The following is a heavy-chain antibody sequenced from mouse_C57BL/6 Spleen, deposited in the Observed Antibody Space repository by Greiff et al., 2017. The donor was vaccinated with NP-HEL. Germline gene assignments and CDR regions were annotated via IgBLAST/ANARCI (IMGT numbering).Heavy chain of an antibody. V-gene: IGHV1-39*01. J-gene: IGHJ3*01. CDR2: INPNYGTT. CDR1: GYSFTDYN. CDR3: ARRGGYDYDVPFAY. D-gene: IGHD2-4*01. Sequence: EVQLKESGPELVKPGASVKISCKASGYSFTDYNMNWVKQSNGKSLEWIGVINPNYGTTSYNQKFKGKATLTVDQSSSTAYMQLNSLTSEDSAVYYCARRGGYDYDVPFAYWGQGTLVTVSA.